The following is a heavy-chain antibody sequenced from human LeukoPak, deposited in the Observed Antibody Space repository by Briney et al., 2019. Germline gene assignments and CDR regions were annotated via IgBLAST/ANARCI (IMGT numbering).Heavy chain of an antibody. CDR3: ARHQVVPAALWMVRYACDI. CDR2: IYTSGST. J-gene: IGHJ3*02. CDR1: GGSISSYY. V-gene: IGHV4-4*09. D-gene: IGHD2-2*01. Sequence: SETLSLTCTVSGGSISSYYWSWIRQPPGKGLEWIGYIYTSGSTNYNPSLKSRVTISVDTSKNQFSLKLSSVTAADTAVYYCARHQVVPAALWMVRYACDIWGQGTMVTVSS.